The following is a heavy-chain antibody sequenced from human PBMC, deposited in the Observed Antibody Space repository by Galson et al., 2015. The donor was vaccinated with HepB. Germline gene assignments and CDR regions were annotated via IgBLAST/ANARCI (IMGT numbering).Heavy chain of an antibody. Sequence: SLRLSCAASGFTFSDYSMNWVRQAPGKGLEWVSYISKSGHNIYYADSVKGRFTISRDNAKNSLYLHMNSLRAEDTAVYYCARVKWFRELLGPYWGRGTLVTVSS. J-gene: IGHJ4*02. CDR2: ISKSGHNI. V-gene: IGHV3-48*01. D-gene: IGHD3-10*01. CDR3: ARVKWFRELLGPY. CDR1: GFTFSDYS.